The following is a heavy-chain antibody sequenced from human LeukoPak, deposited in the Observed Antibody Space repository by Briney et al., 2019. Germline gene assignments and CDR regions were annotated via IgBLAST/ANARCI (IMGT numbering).Heavy chain of an antibody. CDR1: GFTFSSYW. Sequence: PGESLRLSCVGSGFTFSSYWTTRVRQAPGKGLEWVANINQDGSEENYVDSVRGRFTISRDNARNSLFLQMNSLRAEDTAVYYCARGQTPCPRTCLDYWGQGTLVTVSS. CDR2: INQDGSEE. V-gene: IGHV3-7*04. D-gene: IGHD1-14*01. J-gene: IGHJ4*02. CDR3: ARGQTPCPRTCLDY.